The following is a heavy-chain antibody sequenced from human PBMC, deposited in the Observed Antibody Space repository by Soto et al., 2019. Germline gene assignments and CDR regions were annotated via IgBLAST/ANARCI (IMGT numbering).Heavy chain of an antibody. D-gene: IGHD5-18*01. CDR1: GFTFSSYA. CDR2: ISGSGGST. CDR3: AKDQSPRGYSYHYFDY. Sequence: GGSLRLSCAASGFTFSSYAMSWVRQAPGKGLEWVSAISGSGGSTYYADSVKGRFTISRDNSKNTLYLQMNSLRAEDTAVYYCAKDQSPRGYSYHYFDYWGQGTLVTVSS. V-gene: IGHV3-23*01. J-gene: IGHJ4*02.